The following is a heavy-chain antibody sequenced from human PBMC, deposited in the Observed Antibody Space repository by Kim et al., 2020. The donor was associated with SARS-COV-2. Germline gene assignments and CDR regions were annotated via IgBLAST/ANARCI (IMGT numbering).Heavy chain of an antibody. CDR1: GFTFTNFG. J-gene: IGHJ6*02. Sequence: GGSLRLSCVASGFTFTNFGLHWVRRAPGRGLEWVAVTWYDGSRQYYADSVKGRFTVSRDDSRKTMYRQMHSLRAEDTAVYYCARADADSAMDVWGQGTT. V-gene: IGHV3-33*01. CDR3: ARADADSAMDV. CDR2: TWYDGSRQ. D-gene: IGHD5-18*01.